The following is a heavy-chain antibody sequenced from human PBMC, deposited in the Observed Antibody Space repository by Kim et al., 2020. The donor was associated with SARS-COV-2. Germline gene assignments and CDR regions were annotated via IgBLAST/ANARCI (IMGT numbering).Heavy chain of an antibody. CDR3: AKDSGGRMTFHYYYYGMDV. Sequence: GGSLRLSCAASGFTFDDYAMHWVRQAPGKGLEWVSGISWNSGSIGYADSVKGRFTISRDNAKNSLYLQMNSLRAEDTALYYCAKDSGGRMTFHYYYYGMDVWGQGTTVTVSS. J-gene: IGHJ6*02. CDR1: GFTFDDYA. V-gene: IGHV3-9*01. D-gene: IGHD3-10*01. CDR2: ISWNSGSI.